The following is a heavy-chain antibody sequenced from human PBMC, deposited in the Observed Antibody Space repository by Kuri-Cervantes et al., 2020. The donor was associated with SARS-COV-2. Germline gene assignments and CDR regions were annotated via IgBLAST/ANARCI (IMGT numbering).Heavy chain of an antibody. V-gene: IGHV4-34*01. CDR3: ARHRLKRITIFGVITASAFDY. CDR2: IKHSGST. Sequence: SETLSLTCAVYGGSFSGYYWSWIRQPPGKGLEWIGEIKHSGSTNYNPSLKSRVTISVDTSKNQFSLKLSSVTAADTAVYYCARHRLKRITIFGVITASAFDYWGQGTLVTVSS. J-gene: IGHJ4*02. D-gene: IGHD3-3*01. CDR1: GGSFSGYY.